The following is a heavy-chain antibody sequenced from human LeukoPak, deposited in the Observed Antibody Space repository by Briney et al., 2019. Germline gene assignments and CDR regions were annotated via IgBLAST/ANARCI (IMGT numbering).Heavy chain of an antibody. Sequence: GGSLRLSCAASGFTFSSYGMHWVRQAPGKGLEWVAFIRYDGSNKYYADSVKSRFTISRDNSKNTLYLQMNSLRAEDTAVYYCATTGYCSSTSCPPSYYYYMDVWGKGTTVTVSS. D-gene: IGHD2-2*01. CDR3: ATTGYCSSTSCPPSYYYYMDV. V-gene: IGHV3-30*02. CDR1: GFTFSSYG. CDR2: IRYDGSNK. J-gene: IGHJ6*03.